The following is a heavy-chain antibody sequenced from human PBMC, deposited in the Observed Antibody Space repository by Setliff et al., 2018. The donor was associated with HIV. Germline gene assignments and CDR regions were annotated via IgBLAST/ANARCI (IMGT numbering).Heavy chain of an antibody. CDR1: GGYFSTYY. CDR2: VHSTGNT. D-gene: IGHD3-22*01. V-gene: IGHV4-4*07. J-gene: IGHJ3*01. CDR3: ARARITMTGGRLEPYAFDR. Sequence: LSLTCTVSGGYFSTYYWSWIRQPAGEGLEYIGRVHSTGNTIYNPSLKSRVTMSVDTSKNQLSLKLRSVTAADTAVYYCARARITMTGGRLEPYAFDRWGQGTKVTVSS.